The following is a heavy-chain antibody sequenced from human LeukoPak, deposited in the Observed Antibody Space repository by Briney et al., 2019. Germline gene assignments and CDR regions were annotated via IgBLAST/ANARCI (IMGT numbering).Heavy chain of an antibody. V-gene: IGHV3-30*03. D-gene: IGHD4-17*01. CDR2: ISYDGSNK. CDR1: GFTFSSYG. Sequence: GGPLRLSCAASGFTFSSYGMHWVRQAPGKGLEWVAVISYDGSNKYYADSVKGRFTISRDNSKNTLYLQMNSLRAEDTAVYYCARETTVTHVRSDIWGQGTMVTVSS. J-gene: IGHJ3*02. CDR3: ARETTVTHVRSDI.